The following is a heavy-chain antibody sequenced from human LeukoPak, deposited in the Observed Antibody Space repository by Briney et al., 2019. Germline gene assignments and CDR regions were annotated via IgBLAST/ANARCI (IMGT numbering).Heavy chain of an antibody. Sequence: SQTLSLTCTVSGGSLSSGGYYWSWIRQPPGKGLEWIGYIYHSGSTYYNPSLKSRVTISVDRSKNQFSLKLSSVTAADTAVYYCARVGYDFWSGDKNAFDIWGQGTMVTVSS. CDR3: ARVGYDFWSGDKNAFDI. D-gene: IGHD3-3*01. J-gene: IGHJ3*02. CDR1: GGSLSSGGYY. V-gene: IGHV4-30-2*01. CDR2: IYHSGST.